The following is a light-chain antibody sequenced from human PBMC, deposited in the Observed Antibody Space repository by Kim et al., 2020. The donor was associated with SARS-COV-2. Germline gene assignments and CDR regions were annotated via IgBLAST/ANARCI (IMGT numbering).Light chain of an antibody. CDR2: GKN. CDR3: NSRDSSSNQVV. CDR1: SLRSYY. V-gene: IGLV3-19*01. J-gene: IGLJ2*01. Sequence: SSELTQDPAVSVALGQTVRITCQGDSLRSYYATWYQQKPGQAPVLVIYGKNNRPSGIPDRFSGSSSGNTASLTITGAQAEDEADYYCNSRDSSSNQVVF.